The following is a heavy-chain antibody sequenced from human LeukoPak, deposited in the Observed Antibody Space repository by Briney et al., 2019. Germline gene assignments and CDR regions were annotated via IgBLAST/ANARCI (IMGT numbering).Heavy chain of an antibody. J-gene: IGHJ5*02. CDR1: GYTFTSYG. CDR3: ARDTYRLEWELLYNWFDP. D-gene: IGHD1-26*01. CDR2: TSAYNGNT. Sequence: ASVKVSCKASGYTFTSYGISWVRQAPGQGLEGWGGTSAYNGNTNYAQKLQGRVTMTTDTSTSTAYMELRSLRSDDTAVYYCARDTYRLEWELLYNWFDPWGQGTLVTVSS. V-gene: IGHV1-18*01.